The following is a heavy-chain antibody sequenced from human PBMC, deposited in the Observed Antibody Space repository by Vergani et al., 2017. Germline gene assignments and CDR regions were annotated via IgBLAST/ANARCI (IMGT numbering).Heavy chain of an antibody. D-gene: IGHD6-6*01. J-gene: IGHJ4*02. CDR3: AKNWYSSSVPIDY. V-gene: IGHV3-48*04. CDR2: MSSSGSNI. CDR1: GFTFSSYS. Sequence: EVQLVESGGDLVQPGGSLRLSCAASGFTFSSYSMNWVRQAPGKGLEWVSYMSSSGSNIYYVDSVKGRFTISRDNAKNSLYLQMNSLRAEDTAVYYCAKNWYSSSVPIDYWGQGTLVTVSS.